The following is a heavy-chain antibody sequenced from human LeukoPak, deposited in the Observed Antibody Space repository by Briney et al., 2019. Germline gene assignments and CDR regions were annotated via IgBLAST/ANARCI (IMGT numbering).Heavy chain of an antibody. V-gene: IGHV1-69*06. J-gene: IGHJ4*02. CDR2: IIPIFGTA. D-gene: IGHD3-9*01. CDR3: AIEYRLLTPREDLRYFDWLSSLDY. CDR1: GGTFSSYA. Sequence: ASVKASCKASGGTFSSYAISWVRQAPGQGLEWMGGIIPIFGTANYAQKFQGRVTITADKSTSTAYMELSSLRSEDTAVYYCAIEYRLLTPREDLRYFDWLSSLDYWGQGTLVTVSS.